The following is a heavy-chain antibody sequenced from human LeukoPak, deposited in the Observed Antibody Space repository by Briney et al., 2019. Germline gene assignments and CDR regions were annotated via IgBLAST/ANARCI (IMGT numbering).Heavy chain of an antibody. CDR2: IGTAADA. D-gene: IGHD2-21*01. CDR1: GFTFSTYD. Sequence: GGSLRLSCAASGFTFSTYDMHWVRLPTGKGLEWVSSIGTAADAYYADSVKGRFTISRDNSKNTLYLQMNSLRAEDTAVYYCAKADCGGDCSMFDYWGQGTLVTVSS. V-gene: IGHV3-13*01. CDR3: AKADCGGDCSMFDY. J-gene: IGHJ4*02.